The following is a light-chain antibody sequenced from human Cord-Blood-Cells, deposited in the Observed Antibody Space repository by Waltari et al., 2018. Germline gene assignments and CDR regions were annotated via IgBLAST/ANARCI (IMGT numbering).Light chain of an antibody. CDR2: WAS. CDR1: QSVLYSSNNKNY. Sequence: DIVMTQSPDSLDVSLGERATINCKSSQSVLYSSNNKNYLAWYQQKPGQPPKLLIYWASTPESGVPYRSSGSGSGTDFTLTISILQAEDVAVYYCQQYYSPPWTFGQGTKVEIK. J-gene: IGKJ1*01. V-gene: IGKV4-1*01. CDR3: QQYYSPPWT.